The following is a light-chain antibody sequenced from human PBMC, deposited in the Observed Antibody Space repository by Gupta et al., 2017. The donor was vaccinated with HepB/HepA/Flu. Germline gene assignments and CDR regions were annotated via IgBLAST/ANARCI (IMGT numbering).Light chain of an antibody. CDR2: YVS. CDR3: FSYTASDTWV. J-gene: IGLJ3*02. CDR1: SSDVGAYNS. Sequence: QSAPTQPRSVSGSPGQSVTISCTGTSSDVGAYNSVSWHQHHPAKAPKLIIYYVSKWPSGVPDRFSGSKFGNTASLTISGLQDEDEADYYCFSYTASDTWVFGGGTKLTVL. V-gene: IGLV2-11*01.